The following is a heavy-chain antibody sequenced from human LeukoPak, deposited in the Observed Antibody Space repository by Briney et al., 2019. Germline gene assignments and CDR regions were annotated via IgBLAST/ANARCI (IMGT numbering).Heavy chain of an antibody. V-gene: IGHV4-39*01. D-gene: IGHD1-26*01. Sequence: PSETLSLTCTVSGGSITSGSYYWGWIRQYPGKGLEWIGNFYYSGSTYYNPSLKSRVTISVDTSKNQFSLKLSSVTAADTAVYYCARYAVEYSGTYFDSWGQGSLVTVSS. CDR3: ARYAVEYSGTYFDS. CDR2: FYYSGST. J-gene: IGHJ4*02. CDR1: GGSITSGSYY.